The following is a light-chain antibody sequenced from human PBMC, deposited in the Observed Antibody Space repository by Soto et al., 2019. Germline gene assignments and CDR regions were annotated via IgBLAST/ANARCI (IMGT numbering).Light chain of an antibody. V-gene: IGKV3-20*01. J-gene: IGKJ5*01. CDR1: QSVSNNY. Sequence: IVMTQSPGTLSLSPGERATLSCKASQSVSNNYLAWYKQKPGQAPRLIIYGASNRATGIPDRFRGRGSGTDFTLTISSLQPEDFETYYCQQSYSSLITFGQGTRLEI. CDR3: QQSYSSLIT. CDR2: GAS.